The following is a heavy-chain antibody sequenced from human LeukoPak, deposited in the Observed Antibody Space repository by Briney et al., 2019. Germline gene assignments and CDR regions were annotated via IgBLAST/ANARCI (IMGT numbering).Heavy chain of an antibody. CDR2: ISGSGGSA. V-gene: IGHV3-23*01. CDR3: AKDRYIYVNLFDLYS. CDR1: GLTSRRYA. Sequence: GESLSLSCAACGLTSRRYAMMWVRQAPGKGLEWVSAISGSGGSAYYADSVKGRFTISRDNSKNTLYLQMNSLRAEDTAVYYCAKDRYIYVNLFDLYSRGQVTMVTVSS. J-gene: IGHJ3*01. D-gene: IGHD6-13*01.